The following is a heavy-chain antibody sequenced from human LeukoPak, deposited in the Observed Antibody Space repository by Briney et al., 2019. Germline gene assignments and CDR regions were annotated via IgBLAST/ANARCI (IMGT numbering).Heavy chain of an antibody. Sequence: GGSLRLSCAASGFTFSDHYMDWVRQAPGKGLEWVGRSRNKANNYIIEYAASVKGRFTISRDDSNNMAYLQMNSLTADDTAVYYCSRQTVSCHDFWGQGTLVTVSS. J-gene: IGHJ4*02. V-gene: IGHV3-72*01. D-gene: IGHD2-2*01. CDR3: SRQTVSCHDF. CDR2: SRNKANNYII. CDR1: GFTFSDHY.